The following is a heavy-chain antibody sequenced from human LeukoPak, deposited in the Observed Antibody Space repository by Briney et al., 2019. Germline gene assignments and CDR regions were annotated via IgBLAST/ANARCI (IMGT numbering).Heavy chain of an antibody. CDR2: IWYDGSNK. CDR3: ARENCSSTGCYFDY. V-gene: IGHV3-33*01. Sequence: GRSLRLSCAASGFTFSSYGMHWVRQAPGKGLEWVAVIWYDGSNKYYADSVKDRFTISRDNSKNTMYLQMNRLRAEDTAVYYCARENCSSTGCYFDYWGQGTLVTVSS. D-gene: IGHD2-2*01. J-gene: IGHJ4*02. CDR1: GFTFSSYG.